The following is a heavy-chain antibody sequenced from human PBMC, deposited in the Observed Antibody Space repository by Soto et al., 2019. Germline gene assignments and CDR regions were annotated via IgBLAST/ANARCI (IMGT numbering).Heavy chain of an antibody. D-gene: IGHD1-26*01. CDR2: ISIDGSSE. J-gene: IGHJ2*01. CDR1: GFSFNFYA. Sequence: QVQLVESGGGVVQPGRSLRISCAATGFSFNFYAMYWVRQAPGKGLEWVAMISIDGSSENYADSVRGRFIISRDNSKKKSFLQMYSLRPADTATYYCVRDSGANSGPRRYLDLWGRGTLVTLSS. CDR3: VRDSGANSGPRRYLDL. V-gene: IGHV3-30-3*01.